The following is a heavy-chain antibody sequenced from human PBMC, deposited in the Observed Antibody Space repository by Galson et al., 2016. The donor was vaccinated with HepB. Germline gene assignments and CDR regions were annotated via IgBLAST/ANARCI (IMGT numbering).Heavy chain of an antibody. D-gene: IGHD3-3*01. Sequence: SLRLSCAASGFTFSSYGMHWVRQAPGKGLEWVAVIWYDGSNKYYADSVKGRFSISGDDSNNTLYMEMNTLRPDDTAVYYCAKGGPYDFWNGSPGYWGQGTLVTVSS. V-gene: IGHV3-33*06. CDR2: IWYDGSNK. CDR1: GFTFSSYG. J-gene: IGHJ4*02. CDR3: AKGGPYDFWNGSPGY.